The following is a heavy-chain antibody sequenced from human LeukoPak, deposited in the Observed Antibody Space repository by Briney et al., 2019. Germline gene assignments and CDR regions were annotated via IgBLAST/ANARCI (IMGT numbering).Heavy chain of an antibody. V-gene: IGHV2-5*01. Sequence: SGPTLLKPTQTLTLTGTFSGVSLSTSGVGGGWIRQPPGKALEWLALISWNDDKRYRPSLKSRLTITKETSKKQLVRPMTNMDPVDTATYYCAPRLGIWFGEFFDYWGEGPLVTVSS. CDR3: APRLGIWFGEFFDY. D-gene: IGHD3-10*01. CDR2: ISWNDDK. J-gene: IGHJ4*02. CDR1: GVSLSTSGVG.